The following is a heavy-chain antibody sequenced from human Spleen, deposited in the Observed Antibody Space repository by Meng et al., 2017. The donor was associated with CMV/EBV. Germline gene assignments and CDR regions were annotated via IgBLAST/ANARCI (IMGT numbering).Heavy chain of an antibody. D-gene: IGHD5-12*01. CDR3: AKSRNGYGGEDH. V-gene: IGHV3-23*01. Sequence: GESLKISCAASGFTFSSYWMSWVRQAPGKGLEWVSTISDSGGNTYYPDSVKGRFTISRDNSNKTVYLQMNRLRAEDTAIYYCAKSRNGYGGEDHWGQGMLVTVSS. CDR2: ISDSGGNT. CDR1: GFTFSSYW. J-gene: IGHJ4*02.